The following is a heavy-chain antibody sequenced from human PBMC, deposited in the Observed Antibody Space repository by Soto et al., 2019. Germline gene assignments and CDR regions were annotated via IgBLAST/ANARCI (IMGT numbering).Heavy chain of an antibody. CDR1: GFTFRRFE. Sequence: GGSLRLSCAASGFTFRRFEFHWVRQAPGKGLEWISYISISGSTAYYASSVEGRFTISRDNANNSVYLQMDSLRAEDTALYYCTRAAWFPYLSFYWGQGALVTVSS. CDR2: ISISGSTA. D-gene: IGHD3-10*01. J-gene: IGHJ4*02. V-gene: IGHV3-48*03. CDR3: TRAAWFPYLSFY.